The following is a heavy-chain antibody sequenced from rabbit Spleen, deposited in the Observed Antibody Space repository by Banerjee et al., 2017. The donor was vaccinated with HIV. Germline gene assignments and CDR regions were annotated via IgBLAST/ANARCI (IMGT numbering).Heavy chain of an antibody. V-gene: IGHV1S45*01. CDR2: VYTGSSGNT. CDR1: GFSFSSSYW. CDR3: ARGDVGDYGGVSFNL. J-gene: IGHJ4*01. Sequence: QQQLEESGGDLVKPEGSLTLTCTASGFSFSSSYWISWVRQAPGKGLEWIACVYTGSSGNTYYASWAKGRFTISKSSSTTVTLQMTSLTAADTATYFCARGDVGDYGGVSFNLWGQGTLVTVS. D-gene: IGHD2-1*01.